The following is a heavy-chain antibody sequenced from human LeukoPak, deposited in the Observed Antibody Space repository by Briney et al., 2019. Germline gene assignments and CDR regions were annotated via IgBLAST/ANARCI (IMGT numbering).Heavy chain of an antibody. J-gene: IGHJ6*03. D-gene: IGHD5-24*01. CDR1: GFTFRSYA. Sequence: GGSLRLSCAVSGFTFRSYAMSWVRQAPGKGLEWVAVISYDGNNKYYADSVKGRFTISRDNSKNTLYLQMNSLRAEDTAVYYCARERQTEMASYYMDVWGKGTTVTVSS. V-gene: IGHV3-30*04. CDR2: ISYDGNNK. CDR3: ARERQTEMASYYMDV.